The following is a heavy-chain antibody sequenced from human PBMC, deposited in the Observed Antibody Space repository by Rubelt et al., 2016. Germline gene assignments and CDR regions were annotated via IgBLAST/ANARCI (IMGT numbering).Heavy chain of an antibody. CDR1: GFSLSTSGVG. J-gene: IGHJ4*02. V-gene: IGHV2-5*02. D-gene: IGHD2-2*01. CDR3: ARPRRHCSSTSCYPFFDY. Sequence: QITLKESGPTLVKPTQTLTLTCTFSGFSLSTSGVGVGWIRQPPGKALEWLALIYWDDDKRYSPSLKSRPTINRETSKNQVVLTMTNMDPVDTATYYCARPRRHCSSTSCYPFFDYWGQGTLVTVSS. CDR2: IYWDDDK.